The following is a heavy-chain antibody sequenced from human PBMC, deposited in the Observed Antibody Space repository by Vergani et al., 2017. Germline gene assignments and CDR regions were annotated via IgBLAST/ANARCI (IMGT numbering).Heavy chain of an antibody. V-gene: IGHV3-30*18. D-gene: IGHD2-21*02. CDR3: AKDLGHSARGGDCPDY. J-gene: IGHJ4*02. CDR2: TSYDGTNK. CDR1: GFIFSSYG. Sequence: VQLVESGGGVVQPGRSLRLSCAASGFIFSSYGIHWVRQAPGKGLEGVAVTSYDGTNKYYADSVKGRFTISRDNSKNTLYLQMNSLRAEDTAMYYCAKDLGHSARGGDCPDYWGQGTLVTVSS.